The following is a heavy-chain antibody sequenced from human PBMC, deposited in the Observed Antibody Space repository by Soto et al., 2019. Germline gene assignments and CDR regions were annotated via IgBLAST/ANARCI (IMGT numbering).Heavy chain of an antibody. D-gene: IGHD3-22*01. Sequence: KFSCQAFWGTFNNYSFSWVRQAPGQGGGWMGGIIPIFGTANYAQKFQGRVTITADESTSTAYMELSSLRSEDTAVYYCARDLGYYYDSSGYSQGAFDIWGQGAMVTVSS. CDR2: IIPIFGTA. J-gene: IGHJ3*02. CDR1: WGTFNNYS. V-gene: IGHV1-69*01. CDR3: ARDLGYYYDSSGYSQGAFDI.